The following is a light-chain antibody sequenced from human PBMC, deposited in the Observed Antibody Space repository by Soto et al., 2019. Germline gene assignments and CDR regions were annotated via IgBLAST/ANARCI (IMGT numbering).Light chain of an antibody. V-gene: IGKV3-20*01. CDR2: GAS. Sequence: EIVLTQSPGTLSLSPGERATLSCRASQSVSSSYLAWYKQKPGQAPRLLIYGASSRATGIPDRFSGSGSGTDFTLTISRLEPEDFAVYYCQQYGSSLQWTFGQGTKVEIK. J-gene: IGKJ1*01. CDR3: QQYGSSLQWT. CDR1: QSVSSSY.